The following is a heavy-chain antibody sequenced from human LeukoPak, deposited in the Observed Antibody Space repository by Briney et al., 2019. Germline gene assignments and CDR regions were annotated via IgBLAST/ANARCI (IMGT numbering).Heavy chain of an antibody. V-gene: IGHV5-51*01. CDR3: ARSLVGATEEGYFDY. D-gene: IGHD1-26*01. Sequence: GESLKISCKGSGYSFTSYWIGWVRQMPGKGLEWMGIIYPGDSDTRYSPSFRGQVTISADKSISTAYLQWSSLKASDTAMYYCARSLVGATEEGYFDYWGQGTLVTVSS. J-gene: IGHJ4*02. CDR1: GYSFTSYW. CDR2: IYPGDSDT.